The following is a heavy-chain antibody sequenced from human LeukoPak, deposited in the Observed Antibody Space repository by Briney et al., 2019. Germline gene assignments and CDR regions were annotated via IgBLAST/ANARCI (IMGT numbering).Heavy chain of an antibody. CDR2: IYYAGST. D-gene: IGHD6-25*01. V-gene: IGHV4-39*07. Sequence: SETLSLTCTGSGGSIKSGSYYWGWIRQPPGKGLEWIGHIYYAGSTSYNASLESRLTVSIDTSKNQFSLKLGSVTAADTAVYHCVRVGAAGWFDPWGQGTLVTVS. CDR1: GGSIKSGSYY. CDR3: VRVGAAGWFDP. J-gene: IGHJ5*02.